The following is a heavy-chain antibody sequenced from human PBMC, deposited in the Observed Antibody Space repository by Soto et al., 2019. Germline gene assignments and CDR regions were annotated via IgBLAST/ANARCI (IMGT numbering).Heavy chain of an antibody. J-gene: IGHJ1*01. CDR1: GFTFNIYA. D-gene: IGHD3-22*01. V-gene: IGHV3-23*01. Sequence: EVQLLESGGGLVQPGGSLRLSCAASGFTFNIYAMSWVRQAPGKGLEWVSAISGSGGGTYYADSVEGRFTISRDNSNNTLYLQMSSLRAEDTAVYYCAKCGYDSSGLLLRYFQHWGQGTLVTVSS. CDR3: AKCGYDSSGLLLRYFQH. CDR2: ISGSGGGT.